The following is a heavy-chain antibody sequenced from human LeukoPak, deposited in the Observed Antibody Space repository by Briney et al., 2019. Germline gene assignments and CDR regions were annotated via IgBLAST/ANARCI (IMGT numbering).Heavy chain of an antibody. CDR2: IYYSGST. D-gene: IGHD1-26*01. CDR3: ASSYSLEWT. J-gene: IGHJ5*02. CDR1: DGSISSRGYY. V-gene: IGHV4-39*02. Sequence: KASETLSLTCTVSDGSISSRGYYWGWIRQPPGKALEWIGSIYYSGSTYYNPSLKSRVTISVDTSKNHFSLKLSSVTAADTAVYYCASSYSLEWTWGQGTLVTVSS.